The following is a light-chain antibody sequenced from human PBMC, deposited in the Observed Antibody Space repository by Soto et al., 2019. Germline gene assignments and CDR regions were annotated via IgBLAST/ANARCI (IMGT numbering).Light chain of an antibody. V-gene: IGKV3-15*01. CDR1: QSVSSY. CDR2: DAS. J-gene: IGKJ2*01. Sequence: EIVMTQSPATLSVSPGERATLSCRASQSVSSYLAWYQQKPGLPPRLLIYDASTRATGIPDRFSGSGSGTDFTLTLSSLQSADFALYYCQQYSNWPPLYTFGRGTKLEIK. CDR3: QQYSNWPPLYT.